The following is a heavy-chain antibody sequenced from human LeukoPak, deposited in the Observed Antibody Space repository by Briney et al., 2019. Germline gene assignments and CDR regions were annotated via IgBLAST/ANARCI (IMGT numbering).Heavy chain of an antibody. D-gene: IGHD6-13*01. CDR3: AKGYSSSWLGGY. Sequence: GGSLRLSCAASGFTFDDYAMHWVRQAPGKGLEWVSGISWNSGSIGYADSVKGRFTISRDNAKNSLYLQMNSLRAEDTAVYYCAKGYSSSWLGGYWGQGTLVTVSS. V-gene: IGHV3-9*01. CDR1: GFTFDDYA. J-gene: IGHJ4*02. CDR2: ISWNSGSI.